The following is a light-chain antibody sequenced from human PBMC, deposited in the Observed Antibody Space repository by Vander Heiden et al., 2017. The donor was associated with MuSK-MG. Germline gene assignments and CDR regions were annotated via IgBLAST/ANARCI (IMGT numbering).Light chain of an antibody. Sequence: DIVMTQSPDSLAVSLGERATINCHSSQSVLYSSNNQNYLAWYQQKPGQPPKLLIYWASTRESGVPDRFSGSGFGTDFTLTISSLQAEDVAVYYCQQYDSTPPWTFGQGTKVDIK. V-gene: IGKV4-1*01. CDR1: QSVLYSSNNQNY. CDR3: QQYDSTPPWT. J-gene: IGKJ1*01. CDR2: WAS.